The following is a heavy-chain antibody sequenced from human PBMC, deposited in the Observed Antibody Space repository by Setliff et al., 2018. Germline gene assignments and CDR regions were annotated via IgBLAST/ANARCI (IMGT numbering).Heavy chain of an antibody. Sequence: GGSLRLSCVVSGITISNNFWSWVRQAPGKGLEWVSIIFNDGSTYYADSVKGRFTISRDISTSTLYLHMNSLRAEDTAVYYCARDLIRGAPNWFDPWGQGTLVTVSS. CDR3: ARDLIRGAPNWFDP. CDR2: IFNDGST. D-gene: IGHD3-10*01. CDR1: GITISNNF. J-gene: IGHJ5*02. V-gene: IGHV3-66*01.